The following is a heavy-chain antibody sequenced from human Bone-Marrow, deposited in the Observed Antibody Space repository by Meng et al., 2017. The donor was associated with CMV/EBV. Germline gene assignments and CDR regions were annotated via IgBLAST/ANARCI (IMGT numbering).Heavy chain of an antibody. J-gene: IGHJ4*02. V-gene: IGHV3-48*03. D-gene: IGHD6-6*01. CDR1: GFTFSSYA. CDR3: ARVLAALDY. Sequence: GESLKISCAASGFTFSSYAMSWVRHTPGKGLEWVSYISSSGGTIHYVDSVKGRFTISRDNAKNSLYLQMNSLRAEDTAVYYCARVLAALDYWGQGTLVTVSS. CDR2: ISSSGGTI.